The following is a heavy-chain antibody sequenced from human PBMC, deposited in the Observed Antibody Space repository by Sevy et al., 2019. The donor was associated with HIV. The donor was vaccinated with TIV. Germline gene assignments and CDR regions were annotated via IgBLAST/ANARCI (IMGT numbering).Heavy chain of an antibody. CDR1: GFTFSSYS. V-gene: IGHV3-48*01. D-gene: IGHD3-3*01. J-gene: IGHJ6*02. CDR2: ISSSSSTI. CDR3: ASLYYDFWSGYFSLISYYYYGMDV. Sequence: GGSLRLSCAASGFTFSSYSMNWVRQAPGKGLEWVSYISSSSSTIYYADSVKGRFTISRDNAKNSLYLQMNSLRAEDXXXXXXASLYYDFWSGYFSLISYYYYGMDVWGQGTTVTVSS.